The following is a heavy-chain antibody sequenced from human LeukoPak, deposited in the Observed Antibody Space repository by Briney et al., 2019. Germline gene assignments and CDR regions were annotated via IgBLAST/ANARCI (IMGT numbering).Heavy chain of an antibody. Sequence: ASVKISCKASGYTFTDYYMHWVQQAPGKGLEWMGRVDPEDGETIYAEKFQGRVTITADTSTDTAYMELSSLRSEDTAVYYCATLYGLAYYYDSSGYPNWFDPWGQGTLVTVSS. CDR1: GYTFTDYY. J-gene: IGHJ5*02. CDR3: ATLYGLAYYYDSSGYPNWFDP. CDR2: VDPEDGET. V-gene: IGHV1-69-2*01. D-gene: IGHD3-22*01.